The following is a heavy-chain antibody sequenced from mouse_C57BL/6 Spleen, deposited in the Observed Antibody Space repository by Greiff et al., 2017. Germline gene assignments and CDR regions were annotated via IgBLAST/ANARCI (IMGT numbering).Heavy chain of an antibody. Sequence: EVQLVESGGDLVKPGGSLKLSCAASGFTFSSYGMSWVRQTPDKRLEWVATISSGGSYTYYPDSVKGRFTISRYNAKKSLYLQMSSLKSEDTAMYYCARQNYYGSSSYYFDYWGQGTTLTVSS. CDR2: ISSGGSYT. CDR3: ARQNYYGSSSYYFDY. V-gene: IGHV5-6*01. D-gene: IGHD1-1*01. J-gene: IGHJ2*01. CDR1: GFTFSSYG.